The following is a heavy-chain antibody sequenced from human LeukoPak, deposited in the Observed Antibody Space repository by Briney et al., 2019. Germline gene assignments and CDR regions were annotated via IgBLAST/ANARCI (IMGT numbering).Heavy chain of an antibody. J-gene: IGHJ5*02. CDR1: GYTFTGYY. CDR3: ARGGQWLVLEDWFDP. D-gene: IGHD6-19*01. Sequence: ASVKVSCKASGYTFTGYYMHWVRQAPGQGLEWMGWINPNSGGTNYAQKFQGRVTMTRDTSISTAYMELSRLRSDDTAVYYCARGGQWLVLEDWFDPWAREPWSPSPQ. CDR2: INPNSGGT. V-gene: IGHV1-2*02.